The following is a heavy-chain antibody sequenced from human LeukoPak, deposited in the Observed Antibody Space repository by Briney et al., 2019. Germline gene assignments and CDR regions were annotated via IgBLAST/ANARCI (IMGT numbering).Heavy chain of an antibody. CDR1: GFTFSSYG. V-gene: IGHV3-33*01. D-gene: IGHD6-19*01. J-gene: IGHJ4*02. Sequence: GGSLRLSCAASGFTFSSYGMHWVRQAPGKGLEWVAVIWYDGSNKYYADSVKGRFTISRDNSKNTLYLQMNSLRAEDTAVYYCARDPQTSAGAVTPGFDYWGQGTLVTVSS. CDR2: IWYDGSNK. CDR3: ARDPQTSAGAVTPGFDY.